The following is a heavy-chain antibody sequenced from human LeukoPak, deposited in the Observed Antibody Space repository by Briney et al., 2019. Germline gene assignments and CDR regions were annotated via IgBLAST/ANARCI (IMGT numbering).Heavy chain of an antibody. CDR3: ARGPGEGLFDY. Sequence: GGSLRLSCTVSEFTSDNYGVSWVRQAPGKGLEWVAGINRNAGSTSYAGSVKGRFTISRDNAKNSVFLQMNSLRAEDTALYYCARGPGEGLFDYWGQGTLVTVSS. CDR2: INRNAGST. D-gene: IGHD3-16*01. CDR1: EFTSDNYG. J-gene: IGHJ4*02. V-gene: IGHV3-20*04.